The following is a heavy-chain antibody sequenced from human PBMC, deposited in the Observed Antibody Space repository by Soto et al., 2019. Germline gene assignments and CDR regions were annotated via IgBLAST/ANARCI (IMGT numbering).Heavy chain of an antibody. J-gene: IGHJ6*02. D-gene: IGHD4-4*01. CDR3: ASSYSNYALIDYYYYGMDV. CDR1: GYTFTSYA. CDR2: INAGNGNT. V-gene: IGHV1-3*01. Sequence: VKVSCKASGYTFTSYAMHWVRQAPGQRLEWMGWINAGNGNTKYSQKFQGRVTINRDTSASTAYMELSSLRSEDTAVYYCASSYSNYALIDYYYYGMDVWGQGTTVTVSS.